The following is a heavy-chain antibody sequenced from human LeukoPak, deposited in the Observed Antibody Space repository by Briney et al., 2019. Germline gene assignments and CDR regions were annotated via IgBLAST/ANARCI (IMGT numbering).Heavy chain of an antibody. D-gene: IGHD3-22*01. CDR1: GFTFSSYG. CDR3: ARNSDYYDYSPQSV. Sequence: GGTLRLSCAASGFTFSSYGMHWVRQAPGKGLEWVALIGHDGADKYYADSVKGRFLISRDNSKNMLFLQMNSLIIEDTAVYYCARNSDYYDYSPQSVWGQGTLVTVS. CDR2: IGHDGADK. V-gene: IGHV3-30*03. J-gene: IGHJ4*02.